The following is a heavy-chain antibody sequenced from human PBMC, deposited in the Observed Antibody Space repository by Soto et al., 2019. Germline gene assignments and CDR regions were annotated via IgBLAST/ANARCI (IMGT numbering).Heavy chain of an antibody. Sequence: QVQLVESGGGLVKPGGSLRLSCAASGFTFSDYYMSWIRQAPGKGLEWVSYISSSGSTIYYADSVKGRFTISRDNAKNSLYLQMNSLRAEDTAVYYCAADIVVVVAATWYFQHWGQGTLVTVSS. J-gene: IGHJ1*01. V-gene: IGHV3-11*01. CDR3: AADIVVVVAATWYFQH. D-gene: IGHD2-15*01. CDR2: ISSSGSTI. CDR1: GFTFSDYY.